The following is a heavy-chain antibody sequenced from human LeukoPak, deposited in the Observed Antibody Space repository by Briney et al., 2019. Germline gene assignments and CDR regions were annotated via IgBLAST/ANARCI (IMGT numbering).Heavy chain of an antibody. D-gene: IGHD3-3*01. CDR3: ARDAPYDFWSGYYGYYYYYMDV. V-gene: IGHV3-21*01. CDR1: GFTFSSYS. J-gene: IGHJ6*03. Sequence: GGSLGLSCAASGFTFSSYSMNWDRQAPGKGLEWVSSISSSSSYIYYADSVKGRFTISRDNAKNSLYLQMNSLRAEDTAVYYCARDAPYDFWSGYYGYYYYYMDVWGKGTTVTVSS. CDR2: ISSSSSYI.